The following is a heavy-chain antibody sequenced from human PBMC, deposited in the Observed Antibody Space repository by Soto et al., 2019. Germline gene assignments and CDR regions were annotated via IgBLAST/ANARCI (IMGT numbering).Heavy chain of an antibody. D-gene: IGHD3-16*01. CDR3: ARWGTTGGLDV. Sequence: QVQLVESGGGVVQPGTSLRLSCVGSGFTFSSYVIHWVRQAPGKGLEWVALTSYDGSNKYYDDSVKGRFTISRDNSRNTVDLQMDSLRHEATALYYTARWGTTGGLDVWGQGTLVSVSS. CDR2: TSYDGSNK. J-gene: IGHJ4*02. CDR1: GFTFSSYV. V-gene: IGHV3-30*03.